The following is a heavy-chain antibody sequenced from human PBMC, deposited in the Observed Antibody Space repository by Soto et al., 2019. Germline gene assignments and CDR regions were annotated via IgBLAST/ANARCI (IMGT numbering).Heavy chain of an antibody. CDR2: ISSSSSYI. J-gene: IGHJ4*02. CDR3: ASPYYDSSYFDY. D-gene: IGHD3-22*01. Sequence: LRLSFAASGFTFSSYSMNWVRQAPGKGLEWVSSISSSSSYIYYADSVKGRFTISRDNAKNSLYLQMNSLRAEDTAVYYCASPYYDSSYFDYWGQGTLVTVSS. V-gene: IGHV3-21*01. CDR1: GFTFSSYS.